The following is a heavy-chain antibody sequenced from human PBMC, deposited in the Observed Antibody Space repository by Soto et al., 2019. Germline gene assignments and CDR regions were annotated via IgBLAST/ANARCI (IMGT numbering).Heavy chain of an antibody. V-gene: IGHV1-69*13. Sequence: SVEVSCKASGGTFSSYAISWVRQAPGQGLEWMGGIIPIFGTANYAQKFQGRVTITADESTSTAYMELSSLRSEDTAVYYCARGGGGYYYGSGSYNAFDIWGQGTMVTVSS. CDR3: ARGGGGYYYGSGSYNAFDI. CDR2: IIPIFGTA. D-gene: IGHD3-10*01. J-gene: IGHJ3*02. CDR1: GGTFSSYA.